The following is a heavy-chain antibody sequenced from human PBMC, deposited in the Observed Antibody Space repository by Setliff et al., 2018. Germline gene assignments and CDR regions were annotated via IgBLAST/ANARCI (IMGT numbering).Heavy chain of an antibody. CDR2: SIPISGTT. D-gene: IGHD2-15*01. CDR3: ATPRSGIIDAFDI. CDR1: GYTFTSYY. V-gene: IGHV1-46*01. J-gene: IGHJ3*02. Sequence: ASVKVSCKASGYTFTSYYMHWVRQAPGQGLEWMGRSIPISGTTKYAQKFQGRVTMTEDTSTDTAYMELSSLRSEDTAVYYCATPRSGIIDAFDIWGQGTMVTVSS.